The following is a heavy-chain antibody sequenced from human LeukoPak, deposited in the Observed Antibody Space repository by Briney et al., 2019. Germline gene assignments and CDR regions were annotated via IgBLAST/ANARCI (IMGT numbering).Heavy chain of an antibody. CDR2: IWYDGSNK. CDR3: ARDGGGYCSGGSCYFPAPFDY. D-gene: IGHD2-15*01. CDR1: GFTFSSYG. J-gene: IGHJ4*02. Sequence: GGSLRLSCAASGFTFSSYGMHWVRQAPGKGLEGVAVIWYDGSNKYYADSVKGRFTISRDNSKNTLYLQMNSLRAEDTAVYYCARDGGGYCSGGSCYFPAPFDYSGQGTLVTVSS. V-gene: IGHV3-33*01.